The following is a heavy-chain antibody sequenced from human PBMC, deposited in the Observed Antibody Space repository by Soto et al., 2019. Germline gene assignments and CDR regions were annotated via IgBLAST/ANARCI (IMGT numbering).Heavy chain of an antibody. V-gene: IGHV4-39*01. CDR1: GGSISSSSYY. D-gene: IGHD3-10*01. J-gene: IGHJ4*02. CDR3: ARRRLLWFGAYFDY. Sequence: QLQLQESGPGLVKPSETLSLTCTVSGGSISSSSYYWGWIRQPPGKGLEWIGSIYYSGSTYYNTSLNSRVTMSVDTSKNQFSLKLGSVTAADTAVYYCARRRLLWFGAYFDYWGQGTLFTVSA. CDR2: IYYSGST.